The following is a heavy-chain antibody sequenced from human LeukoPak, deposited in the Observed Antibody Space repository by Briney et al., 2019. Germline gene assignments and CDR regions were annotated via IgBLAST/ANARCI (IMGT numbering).Heavy chain of an antibody. J-gene: IGHJ6*02. Sequence: SETLSLTCTVSGGSISTYYWSWIRQPAGKGLEWIGRIYTSGSTNYNPSLKSRVTMSLDTSKNQFPLKLSSVTAADTAVYYCARDRVDSSGYYYYYGMDVWGQGTTVTVSS. D-gene: IGHD3-22*01. V-gene: IGHV4-4*07. CDR1: GGSISTYY. CDR3: ARDRVDSSGYYYYYGMDV. CDR2: IYTSGST.